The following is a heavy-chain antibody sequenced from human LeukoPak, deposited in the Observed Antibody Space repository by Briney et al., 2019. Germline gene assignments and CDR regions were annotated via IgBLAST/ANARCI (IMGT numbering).Heavy chain of an antibody. V-gene: IGHV4-34*01. J-gene: IGHJ4*02. CDR2: INHSGST. Sequence: SETLSLTCSVSGGSFSGYYWTWLRQPTKKGLEWIGEINHSGSTTFHPSFKSRVTISSGPSKNQVSLTLTSVSAADTAMYYCGRLRPTVVRGVISPSYSDTSGPIGRWGPGTLVTVSS. CDR3: GRLRPTVVRGVISPSYSDTSGPIGR. CDR1: GGSFSGYY. D-gene: IGHD3-10*01.